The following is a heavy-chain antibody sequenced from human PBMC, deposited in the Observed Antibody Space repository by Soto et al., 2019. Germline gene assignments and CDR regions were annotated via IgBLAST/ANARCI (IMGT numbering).Heavy chain of an antibody. Sequence: QVQLQQWGAGPLRPLETLSLTCGISGGSFSGYYWAWIRQSPGKGLEWIGEINDRGSINYNPSLKSRVSISVDTSKNHYSLHLRSVTAADTAVYYGARESHDILTGPPWVWYFDLWVRGTLVTVSS. J-gene: IGHJ2*01. CDR1: GGSFSGYY. V-gene: IGHV4-34*01. CDR3: ARESHDILTGPPWVWYFDL. D-gene: IGHD3-9*01. CDR2: INDRGSI.